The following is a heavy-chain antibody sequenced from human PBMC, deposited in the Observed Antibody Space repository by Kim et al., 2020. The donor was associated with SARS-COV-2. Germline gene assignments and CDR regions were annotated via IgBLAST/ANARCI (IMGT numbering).Heavy chain of an antibody. D-gene: IGHD1-26*01. CDR3: ARGRRAYSGSYSAGFKAFVI. V-gene: IGHV4-34*01. CDR2: INHSGST. CDR1: GGSFSGYY. J-gene: IGHJ3*02. Sequence: SETLSLTCAVYGGSFSGYYWSWIRQPPGKGLEWIGEINHSGSTNYNPSLKSRVTISVDTSKNQFSLKLSSVAAADTAVYYCARGRRAYSGSYSAGFKAFVIWGQGTMVTVSS.